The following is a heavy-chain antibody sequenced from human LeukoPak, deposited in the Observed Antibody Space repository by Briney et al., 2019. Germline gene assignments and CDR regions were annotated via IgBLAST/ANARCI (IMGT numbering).Heavy chain of an antibody. D-gene: IGHD3-22*01. CDR3: ARSSEGRYYYDSSGYSYYYYYMDV. V-gene: IGHV4-59*01. J-gene: IGHJ6*03. CDR1: GGSIRGYY. Sequence: PSETLSLTCNVSGGSIRGYYWSWIRQPPGKGLEWIGYIYSSGSTNYNPSLKSRVTMSVDTSKNQFSLKVSSVTAADTAVYYCARSSEGRYYYDSSGYSYYYYYMDVWGKGTTVTISS. CDR2: IYSSGST.